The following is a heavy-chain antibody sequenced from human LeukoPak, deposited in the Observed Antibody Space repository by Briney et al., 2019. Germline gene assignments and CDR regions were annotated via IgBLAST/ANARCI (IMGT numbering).Heavy chain of an antibody. V-gene: IGHV3-23*01. CDR1: GFTFSSYA. Sequence: PGGSLRLSCAASGFTFSSYAMSWVRQAPGKGLEWVSAISGSGGSTYYADSVKGRFTISRDNSKNTLYLQMNSLRAEDTAVYYCAKFASSETYSSSWYGPAWFDPWGQGTLVTVSS. J-gene: IGHJ5*02. CDR2: ISGSGGST. D-gene: IGHD6-13*01. CDR3: AKFASSETYSSSWYGPAWFDP.